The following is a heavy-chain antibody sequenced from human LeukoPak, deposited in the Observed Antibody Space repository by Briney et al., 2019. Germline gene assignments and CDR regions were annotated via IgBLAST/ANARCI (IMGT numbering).Heavy chain of an antibody. CDR3: ARSIAAAGSRSNWFDP. Sequence: SETLSLTCTVSGGSISSGGYYWSWIRQHPGKGLEWIGYIYYSGSTNYNPSLKSRVTISVDTSKNQFSLKLSSVTAADTAVYYCARSIAAAGSRSNWFDPWGQGTLVTVSS. CDR1: GGSISSGGYY. J-gene: IGHJ5*02. D-gene: IGHD6-13*01. CDR2: IYYSGST. V-gene: IGHV4-61*08.